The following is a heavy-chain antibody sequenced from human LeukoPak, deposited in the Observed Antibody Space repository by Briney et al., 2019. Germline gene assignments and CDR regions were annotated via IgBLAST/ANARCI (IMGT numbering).Heavy chain of an antibody. D-gene: IGHD3-22*01. J-gene: IGHJ4*02. V-gene: IGHV4-39*07. CDR3: ARYVLGENSGYYFPFDY. Sequence: SETLSLTCTVSGGSISSSSYYWGWIRQPPGKGLEWIGSIYYSGSTYYNPSLKSRVTISVDTSTNQFSLKLSSVTAADTSVYYCARYVLGENSGYYFPFDYWGQGILVTVSS. CDR2: IYYSGST. CDR1: GGSISSSSYY.